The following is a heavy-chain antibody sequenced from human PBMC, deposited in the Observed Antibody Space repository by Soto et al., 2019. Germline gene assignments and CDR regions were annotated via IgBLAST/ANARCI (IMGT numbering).Heavy chain of an antibody. CDR1: GGSFSGYY. CDR3: ARAVVGATEEGLDY. CDR2: INHSGST. Sequence: ETLSLTCAVYGGSFSGYYWSWIRQPPGKGLEWIGEINHSGSTNYNPSLKSRVTISVDTSKNQFSLKLSSVTAADTAVYYCARAVVGATEEGLDYWGQGTLVTVSS. V-gene: IGHV4-34*01. J-gene: IGHJ4*02. D-gene: IGHD1-26*01.